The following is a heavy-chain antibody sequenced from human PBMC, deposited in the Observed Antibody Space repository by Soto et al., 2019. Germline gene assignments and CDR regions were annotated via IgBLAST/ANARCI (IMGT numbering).Heavy chain of an antibody. Sequence: EVQLLESGGGLVQPGGSLRLSCAASGFTFSSYAMSWVRQAPGKGLEWVSAISGSGGSTYYADSVKGRFTISRDNSKNTLYLQMNSLRAEDTAVYYCAKEAKGSWLLPTTYYFDYWGQGTLVTVSS. J-gene: IGHJ4*02. V-gene: IGHV3-23*01. CDR3: AKEAKGSWLLPTTYYFDY. D-gene: IGHD3-22*01. CDR2: ISGSGGST. CDR1: GFTFSSYA.